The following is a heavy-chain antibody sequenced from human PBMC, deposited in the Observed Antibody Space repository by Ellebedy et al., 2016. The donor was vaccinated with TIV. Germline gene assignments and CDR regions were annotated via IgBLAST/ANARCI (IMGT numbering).Heavy chain of an antibody. Sequence: ASVKVSCXASGYSFSNYTIGWVRQAPGQGLEWMGWITGSNGNTNYAQNLQGRVTMTTDTSTNTAYMELRGLRSDGTAVYYCAREGAFDSGGYYELFDHWGQGTLVTVSS. CDR3: AREGAFDSGGYYELFDH. CDR1: GYSFSNYT. D-gene: IGHD3-22*01. J-gene: IGHJ4*02. CDR2: ITGSNGNT. V-gene: IGHV1-18*01.